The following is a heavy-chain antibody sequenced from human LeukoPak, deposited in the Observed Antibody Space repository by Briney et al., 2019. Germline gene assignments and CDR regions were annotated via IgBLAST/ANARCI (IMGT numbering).Heavy chain of an antibody. CDR1: GGSISGGGYS. CDR2: IYHSGST. D-gene: IGHD4-23*01. J-gene: IGHJ3*02. CDR3: ARVTVVTRAFDI. V-gene: IGHV4-30-2*01. Sequence: SETLSLSCAVSGGSISGGGYSWSWIRRPPGKGLEWIGYIYHSGSTYYNPSLKSRVTISVDRSKNQFSLKLSSVTAADTAVYYCARVTVVTRAFDIWGQGTMVTVSS.